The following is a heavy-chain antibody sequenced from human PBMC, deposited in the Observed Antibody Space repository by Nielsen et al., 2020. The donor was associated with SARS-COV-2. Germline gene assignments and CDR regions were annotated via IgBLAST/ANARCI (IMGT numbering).Heavy chain of an antibody. V-gene: IGHV1-46*01. D-gene: IGHD5-12*01. CDR3: ATVDVDIVATPDAYYYGMDV. CDR1: GYTFTSYY. Sequence: ASVKVSCKASGYTFTSYYMHWVRQAPGQGLEWMGIINPSGGSTSYAQKFQGRVTMTEDTSTDTAYMELSSLRSEDTAVYYCATVDVDIVATPDAYYYGMDVWGQGTTVTVSS. CDR2: INPSGGST. J-gene: IGHJ6*02.